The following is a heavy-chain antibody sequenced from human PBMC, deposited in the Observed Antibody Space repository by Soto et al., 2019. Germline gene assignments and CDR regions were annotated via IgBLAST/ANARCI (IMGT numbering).Heavy chain of an antibody. CDR1: GGSISSGGYY. D-gene: IGHD6-19*01. V-gene: IGHV4-31*03. CDR3: TRAGSGWYASIDY. CDR2: IYYSGST. Sequence: PSETLSLTCTVSGGSISSGGYYWSWIRQHPGKGLEWIGYIYYSGSTYYNPSLKSRVTISVDTSKNQSSLKLSSVTAADTAVYYCTRAGSGWYASIDYWGQGTLVTVSS. J-gene: IGHJ4*01.